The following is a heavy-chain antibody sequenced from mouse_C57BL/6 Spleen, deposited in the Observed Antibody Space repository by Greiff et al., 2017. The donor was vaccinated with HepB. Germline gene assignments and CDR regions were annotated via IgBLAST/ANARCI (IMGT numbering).Heavy chain of an antibody. CDR2: INPNNGGT. D-gene: IGHD2-4*01. Sequence: EVKLMESGPELVKPGASVKMSCKASGYTFTDYNMHWVKQSHGKSLEWIGYINPNNGGTSYNQKFKGKATLTVNKSSSTAYMELRSLTSEDSAVYYCASHAFYDYDGIFDYWGQGTTLTVS. V-gene: IGHV1-22*01. CDR1: GYTFTDYN. J-gene: IGHJ2*01. CDR3: ASHAFYDYDGIFDY.